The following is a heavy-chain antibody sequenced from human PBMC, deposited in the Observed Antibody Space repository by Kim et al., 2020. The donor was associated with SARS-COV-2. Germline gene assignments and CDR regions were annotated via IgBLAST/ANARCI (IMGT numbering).Heavy chain of an antibody. V-gene: IGHV3-74*01. D-gene: IGHD6-19*01. CDR3: ARDGVSSGWYYYYYYYGMDV. J-gene: IGHJ6*02. CDR2: INSDGSST. Sequence: GGSLRLSCAASGFTFSSYWMHWVRQAPGKGLVWVSRINSDGSSTSYADSVKGRFTISRDNAKNTLYLQMNSLRAEDTAVYYCARDGVSSGWYYYYYYYGMDVWGQGTTVTVSS. CDR1: GFTFSSYW.